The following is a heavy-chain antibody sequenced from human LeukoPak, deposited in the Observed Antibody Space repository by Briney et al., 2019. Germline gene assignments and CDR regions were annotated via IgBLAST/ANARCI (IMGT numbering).Heavy chain of an antibody. V-gene: IGHV4-61*02. Sequence: SETLSLTRTVSGGSISSGSYYWSWIRQPAGKGLEWIGRIYTSGSTNYNPSLKSRVTISLEMSKHQFSLDLTSVTAADTAVYYCASNTGTVFDYWGQGALVTVSS. CDR2: IYTSGST. CDR1: GGSISSGSYY. J-gene: IGHJ4*02. D-gene: IGHD7-27*01. CDR3: ASNTGTVFDY.